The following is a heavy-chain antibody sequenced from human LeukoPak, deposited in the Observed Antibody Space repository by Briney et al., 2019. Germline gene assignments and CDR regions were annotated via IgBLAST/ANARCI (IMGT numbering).Heavy chain of an antibody. CDR3: ARERDPYTIFGVVNKNWFDP. V-gene: IGHV1-46*01. J-gene: IGHJ5*02. Sequence: GASVKVSCKASGYTFTSYYMHWVRQAPGQGLEWMGIINPSGGSTSYAQKFQGRVTMTRDTSTSTVYMELSSLRSEDTAVYYCARERDPYTIFGVVNKNWFDPWGQGTLVTVSP. D-gene: IGHD3-3*01. CDR2: INPSGGST. CDR1: GYTFTSYY.